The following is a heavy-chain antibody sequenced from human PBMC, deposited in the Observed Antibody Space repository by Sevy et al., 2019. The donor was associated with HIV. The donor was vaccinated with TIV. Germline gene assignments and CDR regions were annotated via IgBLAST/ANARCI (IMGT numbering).Heavy chain of an antibody. V-gene: IGHV3-30*02. CDR2: IRYDGRNK. D-gene: IGHD3-22*01. Sequence: GGSLRLSCAASGFTFNTYGMYWDRQAPGKGLEWVAFIRYDGRNKYYAYSVKGRFTISRDNSKNTLYLQMNSLRAEDTAVYYCAKNSDGYYYDSSGYYYMDVWGKGTTVTVSS. CDR3: AKNSDGYYYDSSGYYYMDV. J-gene: IGHJ6*03. CDR1: GFTFNTYG.